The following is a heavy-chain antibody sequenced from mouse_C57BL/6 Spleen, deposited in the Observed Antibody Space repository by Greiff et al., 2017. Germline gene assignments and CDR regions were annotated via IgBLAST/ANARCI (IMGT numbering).Heavy chain of an antibody. J-gene: IGHJ2*01. CDR2: ISGGGGNT. Sequence: DVKLVESGGGLVKPGGSLKLSCAASGFTFSSYTMSWVRQTPEKRLEWVATISGGGGNTYYPDSVKGRFTISRDNAKNTLYLQMSSLRSEDTALYYCARHPLFYYGSSYFDYWGQGTTLTVSS. CDR3: ARHPLFYYGSSYFDY. CDR1: GFTFSSYT. D-gene: IGHD1-1*01. V-gene: IGHV5-9*01.